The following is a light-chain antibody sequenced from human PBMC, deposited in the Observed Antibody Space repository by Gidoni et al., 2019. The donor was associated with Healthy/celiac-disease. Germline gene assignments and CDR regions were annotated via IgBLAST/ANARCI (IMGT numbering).Light chain of an antibody. Sequence: EIVLTQSPGTLSLSPGERATLSCRASQSVSSSYLAWYQQKPGQAPRLLIYGASSRATGIPDRCSGSGSGTDFTLTISRLEPEDFAVYYCQQYGSSPWTFGQXTKVEIK. CDR2: GAS. CDR3: QQYGSSPWT. CDR1: QSVSSSY. V-gene: IGKV3-20*01. J-gene: IGKJ1*01.